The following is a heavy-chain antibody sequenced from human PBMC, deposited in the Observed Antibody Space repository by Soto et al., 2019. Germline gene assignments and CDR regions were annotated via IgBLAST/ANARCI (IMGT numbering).Heavy chain of an antibody. D-gene: IGHD1-1*01. CDR3: VHREPSNKKRQYYFDY. CDR2: IYWDDDK. J-gene: IGHJ4*02. Sequence: SGPTLVNPTQTLTLTCTFSGFSLSTSGVGVGWIRQPPGKALEWLALIYWDDDKRYSPSLKSRLTITKDTSKNQVVLTMTNMDPVDTATYYCVHREPSNKKRQYYFDYWGQGTLVTVSS. CDR1: GFSLSTSGVG. V-gene: IGHV2-5*02.